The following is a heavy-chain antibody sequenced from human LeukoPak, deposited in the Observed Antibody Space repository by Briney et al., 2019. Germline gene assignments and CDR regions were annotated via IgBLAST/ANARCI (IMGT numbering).Heavy chain of an antibody. CDR3: ARGDCSGGSCSSMDV. Sequence: GGSLRLSCAASGFTFSTYDMHWVRQATGKGLEWVSGINSAGDTYYPSSVKDRFTISREDAKNSFYLQMNSLRAGDTAVYYCARGDCSGGSCSSMDVWGQGTTVTVSS. CDR2: INSAGDT. J-gene: IGHJ6*02. CDR1: GFTFSTYD. D-gene: IGHD2-15*01. V-gene: IGHV3-13*04.